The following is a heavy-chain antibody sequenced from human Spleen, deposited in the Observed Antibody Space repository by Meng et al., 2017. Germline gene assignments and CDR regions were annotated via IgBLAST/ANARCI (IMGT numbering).Heavy chain of an antibody. CDR1: GYDFTNYW. V-gene: IGHV5-51*01. J-gene: IGHJ4*02. CDR2: IYPGDSDT. Sequence: GESLKISCKASGYDFTNYWIGWVRQKPGRGLEWMGIIYPGDSDTRFSPSFQGQVTMSADKSINTAYLQWSSLKASDSAIYFCARQAYASGGHYYFDYWGQGTLVTVSS. D-gene: IGHD2-21*01. CDR3: ARQAYASGGHYYFDY.